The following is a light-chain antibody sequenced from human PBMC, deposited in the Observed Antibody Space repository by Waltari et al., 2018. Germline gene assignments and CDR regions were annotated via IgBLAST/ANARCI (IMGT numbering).Light chain of an antibody. V-gene: IGKV1-5*03. CDR3: QQYNTLWT. J-gene: IGKJ1*01. CDR1: QTITTW. Sequence: DIQMTQSPSTLSASVGDRVTISFRASQTITTWLAWYQQKPVKAPKLLIYKASSVVSGVPSRFSGSGYGTEFTLTINSLQPDDFATYYCQQYNTLWTFGQGTKVDIK. CDR2: KAS.